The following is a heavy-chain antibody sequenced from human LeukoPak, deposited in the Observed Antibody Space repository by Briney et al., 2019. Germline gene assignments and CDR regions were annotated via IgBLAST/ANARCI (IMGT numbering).Heavy chain of an antibody. CDR1: GFTFSSYG. CDR3: AKTSYYDFWSGSGYYYYMDV. V-gene: IGHV3-30*02. D-gene: IGHD3-3*01. CDR2: IRYDGSNK. J-gene: IGHJ6*03. Sequence: PGGSLRLSCAASGFTFSSYGMHWVRQAPGKGLEWVAFIRYDGSNKYYADSVKGRFTTSRDNSKNTLYLQMNSLRAEDTAVYYCAKTSYYDFWSGSGYYYYMDVWGKGTTVTVSS.